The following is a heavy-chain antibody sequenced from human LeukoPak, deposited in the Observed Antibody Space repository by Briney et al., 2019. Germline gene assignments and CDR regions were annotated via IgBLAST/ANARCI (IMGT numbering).Heavy chain of an antibody. D-gene: IGHD3-10*01. CDR1: GGSFSSSSFY. V-gene: IGHV4-39*07. CDR2: VYYSGST. J-gene: IGHJ4*02. CDR3: ARGMVRGAVDY. Sequence: SETLSLTCTVSGGSFSSSSFYWGWIRQPPGKGLEWIGSVYYSGSTYYSPSLKSRLTILVDTSKNQFSLRLSSVTAADTAVYYCARGMVRGAVDYWGQGTLVTVSS.